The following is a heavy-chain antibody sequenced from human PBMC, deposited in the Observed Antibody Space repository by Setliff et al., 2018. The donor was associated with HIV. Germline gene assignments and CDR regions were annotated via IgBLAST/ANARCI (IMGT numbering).Heavy chain of an antibody. J-gene: IGHJ4*02. CDR2: ITHSGST. Sequence: PSETLSLTCTVSGGFISSSSYYWGWIRQPPGKGLEWIGEITHSGSTTYDPSLKSRITVSVDTSKNQFSLKLTSVTAADMGVYYCARGRKKTLAVSGARYFDFWGQGTLVTVSS. CDR1: GGFISSSSYY. CDR3: ARGRKKTLAVSGARYFDF. V-gene: IGHV4-39*07. D-gene: IGHD6-19*01.